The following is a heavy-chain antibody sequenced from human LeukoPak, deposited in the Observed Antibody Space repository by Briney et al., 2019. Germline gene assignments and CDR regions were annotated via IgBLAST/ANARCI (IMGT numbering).Heavy chain of an antibody. CDR1: GGSFSGYY. CDR2: INHSGST. D-gene: IGHD3-22*01. Sequence: SETLSLNCAVYGGSFSGYYWSWIRQPPGKGLEWIGEINHSGSTNYNPSLKSRVTISVDTSKNQFSLKLSSVTAADTAVYYCARGSQYYYDSSGYYSHDYWGQGTLVTVSS. CDR3: ARGSQYYYDSSGYYSHDY. J-gene: IGHJ4*02. V-gene: IGHV4-34*01.